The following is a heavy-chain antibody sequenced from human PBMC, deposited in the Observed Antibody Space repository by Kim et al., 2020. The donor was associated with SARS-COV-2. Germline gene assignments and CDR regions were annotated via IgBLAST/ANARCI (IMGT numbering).Heavy chain of an antibody. D-gene: IGHD2-8*01. CDR3: ARDPRNGDTM. Sequence: TNTNYAGSLKGRFPISRDNAKTTLYLQLNSLRAEDTAVYYCARDPRNGDTMWGQGTMVTVSS. CDR2: TNT. J-gene: IGHJ3*01. V-gene: IGHV3-74*01.